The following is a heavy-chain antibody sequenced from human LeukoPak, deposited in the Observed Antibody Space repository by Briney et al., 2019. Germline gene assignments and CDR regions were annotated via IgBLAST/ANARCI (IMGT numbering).Heavy chain of an antibody. CDR3: ALGPAISSSWYSLTDY. Sequence: EASVKVSCKASGYTFTSYGISWVRQAPGQGLEWMGWISAYNGNTNYAQKLQGRVTMTTDTSTSTAYMELRSLRSDDTAVYYCALGPAISSSWYSLTDYWGQGTLVTVSS. D-gene: IGHD6-13*01. CDR1: GYTFTSYG. CDR2: ISAYNGNT. J-gene: IGHJ4*02. V-gene: IGHV1-18*01.